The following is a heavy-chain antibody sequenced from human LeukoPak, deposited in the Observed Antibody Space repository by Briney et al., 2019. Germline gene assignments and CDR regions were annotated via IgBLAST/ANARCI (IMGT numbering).Heavy chain of an antibody. D-gene: IGHD3-22*01. CDR2: IYHSGST. CDR1: GGSISSSNW. J-gene: IGHJ5*02. V-gene: IGHV4-4*02. CDR3: ARPNYYDSSGYFGGWFDP. Sequence: SETLSLTCTVSGGSISSSNWWSWVRQPPGKGLEWIGEIYHSGSTNYNPSLKSRVTISVDKSKNQSSLKLSSVTAADTAVYYCARPNYYDSSGYFGGWFDPWGQGTLVTVSS.